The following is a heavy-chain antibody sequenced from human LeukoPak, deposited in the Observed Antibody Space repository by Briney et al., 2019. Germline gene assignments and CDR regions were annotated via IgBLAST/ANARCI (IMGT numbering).Heavy chain of an antibody. CDR2: IYSSGSYI. V-gene: IGHV3-21*01. D-gene: IGHD4-17*01. CDR1: GFTFSTYT. CDR3: ARDRTTVSSPLDY. Sequence: GGSLRLSCAASGFTFSTYTMNWARQAPGKGLEWVSSIYSSGSYIYYTDSVQGRFTISRDNAKNSLYLQMNSLRAEDTALYYCARDRTTVSSPLDYWGQGTLVIVSS. J-gene: IGHJ4*02.